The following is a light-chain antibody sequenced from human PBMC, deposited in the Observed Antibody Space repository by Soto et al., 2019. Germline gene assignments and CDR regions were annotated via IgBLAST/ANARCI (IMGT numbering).Light chain of an antibody. CDR1: QSVRNS. CDR2: DVS. Sequence: EIVLTQCPATLSLSPGERATLSCRASQSVRNSLIWYQQKPGQAPRLLIYDVSNRATGIPARFSGSGSETDFTVTISSVEPEDLAVYYCQQRYSWPITFGQGTRLEIK. V-gene: IGKV3-11*01. J-gene: IGKJ5*01. CDR3: QQRYSWPIT.